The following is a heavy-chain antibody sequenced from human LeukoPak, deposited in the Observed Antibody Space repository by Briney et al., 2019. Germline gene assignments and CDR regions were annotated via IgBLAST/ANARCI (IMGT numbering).Heavy chain of an antibody. D-gene: IGHD3-10*01. CDR3: AKSVAGRVADFDY. Sequence: GGSLKLSCAASGFTFRTYAMSWVRQTPGKGLDWVSVTSGGGGSTYYADSVRGRFTISRDNSRNTLYLQMNSLRVEDTAVYYCAKSVAGRVADFDYWGQGTLVTVSS. J-gene: IGHJ4*02. CDR2: TSGGGGST. CDR1: GFTFRTYA. V-gene: IGHV3-23*01.